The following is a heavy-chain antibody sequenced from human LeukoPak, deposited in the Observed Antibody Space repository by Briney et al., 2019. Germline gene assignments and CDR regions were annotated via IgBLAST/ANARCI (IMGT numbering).Heavy chain of an antibody. CDR2: ISWNSGSI. CDR3: AKDISYDILTGYPDY. J-gene: IGHJ4*02. D-gene: IGHD3-9*01. CDR1: GFTFDDYA. V-gene: IGHV3-9*01. Sequence: GGSLRLSCAASGFTFDDYAMHWVRQAPGKGLEWVSGISWNSGSIGYADSVKGRFTISRDNAKNSLYLQLNSLRAEDTALYYCAKDISYDILTGYPDYWGQGTLVTVSS.